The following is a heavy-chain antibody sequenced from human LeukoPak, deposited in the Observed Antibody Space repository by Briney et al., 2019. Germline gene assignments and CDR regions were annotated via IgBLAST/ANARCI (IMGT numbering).Heavy chain of an antibody. Sequence: ASVKVSCKVSGYTLTELSMHWVRQAPGKGLEWMGGFDPEDGETIYAQKFQGRVTMTEDTSTDTAYMELSSLRSEDTAVYYCATGPDTYCSSTSCYENWGQGTLVTVSS. CDR2: FDPEDGET. D-gene: IGHD2-2*01. CDR1: GYTLTELS. V-gene: IGHV1-24*01. CDR3: ATGPDTYCSSTSCYEN. J-gene: IGHJ4*02.